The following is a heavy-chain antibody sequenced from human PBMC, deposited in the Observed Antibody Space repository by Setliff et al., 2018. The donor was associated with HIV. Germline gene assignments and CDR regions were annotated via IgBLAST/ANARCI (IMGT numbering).Heavy chain of an antibody. Sequence: SETLSLTCTVSGGSVSSGSYYWSWIRQPPGKGLEWIGYIYYSGSTKHNPSLRSRVTISLDTSKNQFSLKLTSVTAADTAVYYCARYSPRGYTLTGPYWGQGTLVTVSS. V-gene: IGHV4-61*01. CDR1: GGSVSSGSYY. CDR3: ARYSPRGYTLTGPY. J-gene: IGHJ4*02. D-gene: IGHD6-25*01. CDR2: IYYSGST.